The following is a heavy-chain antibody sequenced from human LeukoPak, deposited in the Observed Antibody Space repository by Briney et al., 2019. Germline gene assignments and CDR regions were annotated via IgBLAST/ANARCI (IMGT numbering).Heavy chain of an antibody. D-gene: IGHD1-20*01. J-gene: IGHJ6*03. Sequence: ASVKVSCKASGYTFTSYDINWVRQATGHGLEWMGWMNPNSGNTVYAQNCQGRVTMSRNTSISTAYMELSSLRSEDTAVYYCAINNSNDGYMDVWGRGTTVTVSS. V-gene: IGHV1-8*01. CDR3: AINNSNDGYMDV. CDR2: MNPNSGNT. CDR1: GYTFTSYD.